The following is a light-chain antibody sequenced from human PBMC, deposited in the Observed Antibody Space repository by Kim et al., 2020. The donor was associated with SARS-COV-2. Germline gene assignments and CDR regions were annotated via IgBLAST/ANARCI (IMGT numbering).Light chain of an antibody. V-gene: IGKV3-15*01. CDR3: QQYSNWPEHT. Sequence: EIVMTQSPATLSVSPGERVTLSCRASQSVSFSLAWYQHKPGQAPRLLVYAASSRATGIPPRFSGSGSVTEFTLSITSLQSEDFAVYYCQQYSNWPEHTFGQGTKVDIK. CDR2: AAS. J-gene: IGKJ2*01. CDR1: QSVSFS.